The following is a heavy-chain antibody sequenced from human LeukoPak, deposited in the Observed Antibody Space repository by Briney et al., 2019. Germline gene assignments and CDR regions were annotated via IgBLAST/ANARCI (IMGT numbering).Heavy chain of an antibody. V-gene: IGHV1-18*01. CDR1: VYTFTSYG. CDR3: ARDPRRYGSGSPYYFDY. CDR2: ISAYNGNT. D-gene: IGHD3-10*01. J-gene: IGHJ4*02. Sequence: GASVKVSCKSSVYTFTSYGISWVRQAPGQGLEWMGWISAYNGNTNYAQKLQGRVTMTTDTSTSTAYMELRSLRSDVTDVYYCARDPRRYGSGSPYYFDYWGQGTLVTVSS.